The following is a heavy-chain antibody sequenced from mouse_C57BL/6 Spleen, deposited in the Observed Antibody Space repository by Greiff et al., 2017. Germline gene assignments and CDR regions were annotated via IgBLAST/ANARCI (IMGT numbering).Heavy chain of an antibody. Sequence: QVQLQQPGAELVKPGASVKMSCKASGYTFTSYWITWVKQRPGQGLEWIGDIYPGSGSTNYNEKFKSKATLTVDKASSTAYMQLSSLTSEDSAVYYCARTWDGDAMGYWGQGTSVTVAS. J-gene: IGHJ4*01. CDR1: GYTFTSYW. V-gene: IGHV1-55*01. CDR3: ARTWDGDAMGY. CDR2: IYPGSGST. D-gene: IGHD4-1*01.